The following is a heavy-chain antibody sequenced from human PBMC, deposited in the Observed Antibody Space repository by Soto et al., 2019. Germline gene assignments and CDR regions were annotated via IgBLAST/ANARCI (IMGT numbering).Heavy chain of an antibody. V-gene: IGHV3-30*04. CDR2: ISRDGSKK. Sequence: QVQVVESGGGGAHPGRSPRLSWAPSGLTFRSYAIHGFGKAPGRGLEWVAVISRDGSKKYYVDSVKGRFTISTDNSKNTLYLQMNSLRDEDTAVYYCARSRNSAVADSFDFWGQGTLVTVSS. J-gene: IGHJ4*02. CDR3: ARSRNSAVADSFDF. CDR1: GLTFRSYA. D-gene: IGHD3-10*01.